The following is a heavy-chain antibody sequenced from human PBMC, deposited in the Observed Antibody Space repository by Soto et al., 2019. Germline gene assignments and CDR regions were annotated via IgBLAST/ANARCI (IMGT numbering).Heavy chain of an antibody. J-gene: IGHJ4*02. CDR1: AFTFKNHW. CDR2: INGDGSFT. V-gene: IGHV3-74*01. D-gene: IGHD3-22*01. CDR3: AREIYDDYDSSGFDH. Sequence: EVQLVESGGGLVQPGGSQRLSCAASAFTFKNHWMHWVRQVPGKWPVWVSRINGDGSFTSYADAVKGRFTISRDQAKNTLSLQMSSLRAEDTAVYYCAREIYDDYDSSGFDHWGQGTLVTVSS.